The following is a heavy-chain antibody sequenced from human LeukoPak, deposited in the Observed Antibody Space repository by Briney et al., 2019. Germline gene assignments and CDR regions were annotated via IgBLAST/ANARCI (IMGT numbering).Heavy chain of an antibody. D-gene: IGHD2-21*01. Sequence: SVKVSCKASGDSFDIYVINCVRQAPGQGLEWMGRIIPIFNTANYAQKFQGRVTITADKSTTAAYMELTNLRSDDTAVYFCARNCGGGANCYNLLGMDVWGQGTTVTVSS. CDR2: IIPIFNTA. V-gene: IGHV1-69*06. J-gene: IGHJ6*02. CDR1: GDSFDIYV. CDR3: ARNCGGGANCYNLLGMDV.